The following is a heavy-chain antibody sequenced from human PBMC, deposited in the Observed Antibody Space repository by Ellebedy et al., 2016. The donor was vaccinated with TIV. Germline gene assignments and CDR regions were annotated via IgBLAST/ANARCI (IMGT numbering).Heavy chain of an antibody. CDR2: IKEDGSQT. Sequence: PGGSLRLSCATSGFTFSTYCMAWVRQAPGKGLEWVANIKEDGSQTYYVGSVKGRFTISRDNAKNSLYLQMNSLRADDTDVYYCATDRGYFTFDYWGQGSLITVSS. CDR3: ATDRGYFTFDY. D-gene: IGHD3-9*01. CDR1: GFTFSTYC. V-gene: IGHV3-7*03. J-gene: IGHJ4*02.